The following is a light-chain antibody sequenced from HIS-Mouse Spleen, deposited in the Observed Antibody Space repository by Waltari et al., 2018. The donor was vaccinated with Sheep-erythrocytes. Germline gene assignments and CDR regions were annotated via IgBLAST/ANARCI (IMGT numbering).Light chain of an antibody. CDR3: QQGYSTPQFT. CDR2: AAA. Sequence: DIQITQSPSSLSASVGDRVPITYRASQSISSYLNWYQPKPGKAPKLLIYAAASLQSGVTSRFSGSGSGTDFTLTISSLQAEDCATYYCQQGYSTPQFTVGPGTKVDIK. CDR1: QSISSY. V-gene: IGKV1-39*01. J-gene: IGKJ3*01.